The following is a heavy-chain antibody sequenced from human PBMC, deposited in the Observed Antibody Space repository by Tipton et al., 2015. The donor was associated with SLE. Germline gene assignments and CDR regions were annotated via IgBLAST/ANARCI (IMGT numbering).Heavy chain of an antibody. CDR1: GFTFSSYA. CDR3: AKDEGQWESYYYGMDV. Sequence: SLRLSCAASGFTFSSYAMHWVRQAPGKGLEWVAVISYDGSNKYYADSVKGRFTISRDNSKNTLYLQMNSLRDEDTAVYYCAKDEGQWESYYYGMDVWGQGTTVTVSS. J-gene: IGHJ6*02. D-gene: IGHD1-26*01. CDR2: ISYDGSNK. V-gene: IGHV3-30*04.